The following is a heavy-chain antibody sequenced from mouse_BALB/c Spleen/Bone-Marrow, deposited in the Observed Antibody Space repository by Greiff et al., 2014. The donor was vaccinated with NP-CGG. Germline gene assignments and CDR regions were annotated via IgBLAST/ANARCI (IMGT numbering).Heavy chain of an antibody. Sequence: DVKLQESGGGLVQPGGSLKLSCAASGFDFSRYWMSWVRQAPGKGLEWIGEIDPDSSTINYTPSLKDKFIISRDNAKNTLYLQMSKVRSEDTALYYCARLHYYGYGDYWGQGTTLTVSS. J-gene: IGHJ2*01. V-gene: IGHV4-1*02. CDR1: GFDFSRYW. CDR3: ARLHYYGYGDY. CDR2: IDPDSSTI. D-gene: IGHD1-2*01.